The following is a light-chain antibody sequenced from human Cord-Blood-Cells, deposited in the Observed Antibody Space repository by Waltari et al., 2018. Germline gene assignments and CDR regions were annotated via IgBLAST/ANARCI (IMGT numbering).Light chain of an antibody. CDR3: QQYYRPPWT. V-gene: IGKV4-1*01. Sequence: DIVMTQSTDSLAVSLGERAPINCKSSQSVLYRSNNKHYFAWYQQKPGQPPKRLIYCESTRGSGVPDRFSGSGYGTEFTLTISSVQAGDVAGYYCQQYYRPPWTVRQGTKVEIK. J-gene: IGKJ1*01. CDR2: CES. CDR1: QSVLYRSNNKHY.